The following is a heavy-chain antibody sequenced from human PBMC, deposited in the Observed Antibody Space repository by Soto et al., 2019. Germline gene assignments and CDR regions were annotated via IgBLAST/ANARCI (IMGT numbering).Heavy chain of an antibody. Sequence: ASVKVSCKASGYTFTIYDINWVRQATGQGLEWMGWMNPNSGNTGYAQKFQGRVTMTRNTSISTAYMELSSLRSEDTAVYYCARPRGRSWTPGYYYYGMDVWGQGTTVTVSS. J-gene: IGHJ6*02. V-gene: IGHV1-8*01. CDR2: MNPNSGNT. CDR3: ARPRGRSWTPGYYYYGMDV. D-gene: IGHD6-13*01. CDR1: GYTFTIYD.